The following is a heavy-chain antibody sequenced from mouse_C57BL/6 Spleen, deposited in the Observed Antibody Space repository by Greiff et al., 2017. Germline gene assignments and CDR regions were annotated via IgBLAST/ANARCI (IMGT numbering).Heavy chain of an antibody. V-gene: IGHV1-59*01. D-gene: IGHD1-1*01. J-gene: IGHJ2*01. CDR1: GYTFTSYW. CDR2: IDPSDSYT. CDR3: ATYYYGSEYYFDY. Sequence: QVQLQQPGAELVRPGTSVKLSCKASGYTFTSYWMHWVKQRPGQGLEWIGVIDPSDSYTNYNQKFKGKATLTVDTSSSTAYMQLSSLTSEDSAVYYCATYYYGSEYYFDYWGQGTTLTVSS.